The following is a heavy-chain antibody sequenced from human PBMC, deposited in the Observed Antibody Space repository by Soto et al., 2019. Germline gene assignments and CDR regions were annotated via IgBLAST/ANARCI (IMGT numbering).Heavy chain of an antibody. D-gene: IGHD3-22*01. CDR3: AKDLDSSGYYRDCLDY. Sequence: QVPLVESGGGVVQPGRSLRLSCAASGFTFSSYGMHWVRQAPGKWLEWVAVISYDGSNKYYADSVKGRFTISRDNSKNSMYMQMNSLRAEDTAVYYCAKDLDSSGYYRDCLDYWGQGTLVTVSS. V-gene: IGHV3-30*18. CDR2: ISYDGSNK. CDR1: GFTFSSYG. J-gene: IGHJ4*02.